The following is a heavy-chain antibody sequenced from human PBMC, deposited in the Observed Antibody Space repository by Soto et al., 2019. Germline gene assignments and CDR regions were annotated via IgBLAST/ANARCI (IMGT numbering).Heavy chain of an antibody. CDR2: INHSGST. J-gene: IGHJ6*02. D-gene: IGHD2-2*01. V-gene: IGHV4-34*01. Sequence: SATLSLTCAVYGGSFSGYYWSWLRPTPGKGLEWIGEINHSGSTNYNPSLKSRVTISVDTSKNQFSLKLSSVIAADTAVYYCARHRYCSSTSCYRNYYYGMDGWGQGTTVTVSS. CDR3: ARHRYCSSTSCYRNYYYGMDG. CDR1: GGSFSGYY.